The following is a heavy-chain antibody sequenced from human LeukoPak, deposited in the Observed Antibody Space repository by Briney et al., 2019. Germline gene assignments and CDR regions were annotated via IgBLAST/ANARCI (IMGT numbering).Heavy chain of an antibody. D-gene: IGHD2-2*02. CDR3: ARGGYCSSTSCYTGLLGPFDY. CDR1: GFTFSSYG. V-gene: IGHV3-30*03. CDR2: TSYDGSNK. J-gene: IGHJ4*02. Sequence: PGRSLRLSCAASGFTFSSYGMHWVRQAPGKGLEWVAVTSYDGSNKYYADSVKGRFTISRDNSKNTLYLQMNSLRAEDTAVYYCARGGYCSSTSCYTGLLGPFDYWGQGTLVTVSS.